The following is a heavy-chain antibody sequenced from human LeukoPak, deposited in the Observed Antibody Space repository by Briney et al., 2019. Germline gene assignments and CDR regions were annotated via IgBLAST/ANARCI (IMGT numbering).Heavy chain of an antibody. CDR3: ASFITVAHYYGMDV. CDR2: INHSGST. Sequence: SETLSLTCADYGGSFSGYYWSWIRQPPGKGLEWIGEINHSGSTNYNPSLKSRVTISVDTSKNQFSLKLSSVTAADTAVYYCASFITVAHYYGMDVWGQGTTVTVSS. J-gene: IGHJ6*02. CDR1: GGSFSGYY. D-gene: IGHD4-11*01. V-gene: IGHV4-34*01.